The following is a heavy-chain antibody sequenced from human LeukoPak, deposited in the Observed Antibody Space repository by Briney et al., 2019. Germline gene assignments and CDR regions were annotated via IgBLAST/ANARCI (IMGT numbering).Heavy chain of an antibody. V-gene: IGHV3-74*01. D-gene: IGHD3-22*01. CDR3: ARGPFQTYYYDSSGYGSLDY. Sequence: GGSLRLSCAASGFTFSSYWMHWVRQAPGKGLVWVSRINSDGSSTRYADSVKGRFTISRDNAKNTLYLQMNSLRGDDTAVYYCARGPFQTYYYDSSGYGSLDYWGQGTLVTVSS. CDR1: GFTFSSYW. CDR2: INSDGSST. J-gene: IGHJ4*02.